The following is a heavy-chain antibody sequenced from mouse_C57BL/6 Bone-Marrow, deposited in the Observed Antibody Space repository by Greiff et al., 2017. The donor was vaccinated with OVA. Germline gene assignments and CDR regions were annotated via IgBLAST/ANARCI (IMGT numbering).Heavy chain of an antibody. CDR1: GYSITSGYD. CDR2: ISYSGST. Sequence: ESGPGMVKPSQSLSLTCTVTGYSITSGYDWHWIRHFPGNKLEWMGYISYSGSTNYNPSLKSRISITHDTSKHHFFLKLNSVTTEDTATYYCTRGENIVYDNYEGFAMDYWGQGTSVTVSA. D-gene: IGHD2-1*01. CDR3: TRGENIVYDNYEGFAMDY. V-gene: IGHV3-1*01. J-gene: IGHJ4*01.